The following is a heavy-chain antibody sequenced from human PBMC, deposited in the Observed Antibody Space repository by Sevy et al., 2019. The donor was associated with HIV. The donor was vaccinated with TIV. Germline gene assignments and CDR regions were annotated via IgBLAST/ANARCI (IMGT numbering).Heavy chain of an antibody. CDR2: IYWNDDK. D-gene: IGHD6-13*01. Sequence: SGPTLVKPTQTLTLTCTFSGFSLSTSGVGVGWIRQPPGKALEWLALIYWNDDKRYSPSLKSRLTITKDTSKTQVVLTMTNMDPVDTATYYCAHTLAAAGLYGMDVWGQGTTVTVSS. J-gene: IGHJ6*02. CDR1: GFSLSTSGVG. V-gene: IGHV2-5*01. CDR3: AHTLAAAGLYGMDV.